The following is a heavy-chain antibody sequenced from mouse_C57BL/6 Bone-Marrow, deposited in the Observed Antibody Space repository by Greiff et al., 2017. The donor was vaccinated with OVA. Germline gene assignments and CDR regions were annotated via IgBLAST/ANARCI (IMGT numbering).Heavy chain of an antibody. CDR2: IYPRSGNT. CDR1: GYTFTSYG. V-gene: IGHV1-81*01. Sequence: VQLQQSGAELARPGASVKLSCKASGYTFTSYGISWVKQRTGQGLEWIGEIYPRSGNTYYNEKFKGKATFTADTSSNTAYMQLSSLTTEDSAIYYCAREDGNYFWFAYWGQGTLVTVSA. D-gene: IGHD2-1*01. CDR3: AREDGNYFWFAY. J-gene: IGHJ3*01.